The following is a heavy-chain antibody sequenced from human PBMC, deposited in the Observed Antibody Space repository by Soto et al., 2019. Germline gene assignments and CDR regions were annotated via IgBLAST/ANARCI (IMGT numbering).Heavy chain of an antibody. J-gene: IGHJ4*02. D-gene: IGHD3-22*01. CDR2: IYYSGST. CDR3: ARVHYYDSSGHFDY. Sequence: PSETLSLTCTVSGGSISSGGYYWSWIRQHPGKGLEWIGYIYYSGSTYYNPSLKSRVTISVDTSKNQFSLKLSSVTAADTAVYYCARVHYYDSSGHFDYWGQGTLVTVSS. CDR1: GGSISSGGYY. V-gene: IGHV4-31*03.